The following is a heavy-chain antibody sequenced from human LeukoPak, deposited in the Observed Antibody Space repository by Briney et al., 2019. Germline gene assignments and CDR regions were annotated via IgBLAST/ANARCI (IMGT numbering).Heavy chain of an antibody. Sequence: GGSLRLSCAASGFTFSIYSMNWVRQAPGKGLEWVSSIISGSRYMYYADSVKGRFTISRDNAKNSLYLLMNSLRAEDTAVYYCATDVRDEYSSGWYPIGYWGQGTLVTVSS. CDR2: IISGSRYM. CDR3: ATDVRDEYSSGWYPIGY. CDR1: GFTFSIYS. D-gene: IGHD6-19*01. V-gene: IGHV3-21*01. J-gene: IGHJ4*02.